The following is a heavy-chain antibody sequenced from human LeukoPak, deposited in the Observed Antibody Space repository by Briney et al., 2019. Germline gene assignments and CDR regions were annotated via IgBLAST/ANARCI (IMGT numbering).Heavy chain of an antibody. CDR3: ARSFNAYYDFWSGYYPLDY. D-gene: IGHD3-3*01. V-gene: IGHV4-39*01. Sequence: PSETLSLTCTVSGGSISSSSYYWGWIRQPPGKGLEWIGGIYYSGSTYYNPSLKSRVTISVDTSKNQFSLKLSSVTAADTAVYYCARSFNAYYDFWSGYYPLDYWGQGTLVTVSS. J-gene: IGHJ4*02. CDR2: IYYSGST. CDR1: GGSISSSSYY.